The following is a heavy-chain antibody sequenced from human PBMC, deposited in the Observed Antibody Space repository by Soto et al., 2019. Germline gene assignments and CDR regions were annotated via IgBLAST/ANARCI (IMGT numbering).Heavy chain of an antibody. J-gene: IGHJ6*02. CDR2: INAGNGNT. D-gene: IGHD6-13*01. CDR1: GYTFTSYA. V-gene: IGHV1-3*01. CDR3: ARGRHSSSWDYYYGMDV. Sequence: ASVKVSCKASGYTFTSYAMHWVRQAPGQRLEWMGWINAGNGNTKYSQKFQGRVTITRDTSASTAYMELSSLRSEDTAVYYCARGRHSSSWDYYYGMDVWGQGTTVTVSS.